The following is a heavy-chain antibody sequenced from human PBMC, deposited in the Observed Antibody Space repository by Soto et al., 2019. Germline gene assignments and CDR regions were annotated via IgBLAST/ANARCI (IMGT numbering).Heavy chain of an antibody. V-gene: IGHV3-53*02. CDR1: GFIVSNNY. CDR2: LYSGGGT. CDR3: ARGGANDAFDV. D-gene: IGHD1-26*01. J-gene: IGHJ3*01. Sequence: EVQLVETGGGLIQPGGSLRLSCAASGFIVSNNYMSWVRQAPGKGLERVSVLYSGGGTYYADSVKGRFTISRDSSKNTLYLQMTSLSDEDTAVYFCARGGANDAFDVWGQGTMVTVSS.